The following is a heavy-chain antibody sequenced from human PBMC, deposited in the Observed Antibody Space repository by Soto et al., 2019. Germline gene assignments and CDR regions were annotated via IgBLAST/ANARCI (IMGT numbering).Heavy chain of an antibody. CDR2: FDPEDGET. CDR3: ATVLDIVTTIASHYGMDV. J-gene: IGHJ6*02. CDR1: GYTLTELS. Sequence: GASVKVSCKVSGYTLTELSMHWVRQAPGKGLECMGGFDPEDGETIYAQKFQGRVTMTEDTSTDTAYMELSSLRSEDTAVYYCATVLDIVTTIASHYGMDVWGQGTTVTVSS. V-gene: IGHV1-24*01. D-gene: IGHD5-12*01.